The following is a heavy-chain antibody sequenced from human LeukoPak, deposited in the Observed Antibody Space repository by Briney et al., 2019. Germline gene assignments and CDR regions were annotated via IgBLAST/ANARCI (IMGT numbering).Heavy chain of an antibody. D-gene: IGHD3-9*01. CDR1: GFTFSSHV. Sequence: PGGSLRLSCAASGFTFSSHVMSWVRQAPGKGLEWVSDISASGDTTYYADSVKGRFTISRDNSKNTLDLQMSSLRVEDTAVYYCAKAADWLVADYIDYWGQGTLVTVSS. CDR3: AKAADWLVADYIDY. J-gene: IGHJ4*02. V-gene: IGHV3-23*01. CDR2: ISASGDTT.